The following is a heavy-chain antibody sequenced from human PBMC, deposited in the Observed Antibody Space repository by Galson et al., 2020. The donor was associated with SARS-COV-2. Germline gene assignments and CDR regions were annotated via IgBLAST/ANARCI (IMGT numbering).Heavy chain of an antibody. J-gene: IGHJ3*02. CDR2: INAGNGNT. D-gene: IGHD2-2*01. V-gene: IGHV1-3*01. CDR3: ARVYCSSTSCPGYDAFDI. CDR1: GYTFTTYA. Sequence: ASLKVSCKASGYTFTTYAMHWVRQDPGQRLESMGWINAGNGNTKYSQKFQGRVTITRDTSASTAYMELSSLRSEDTAVYYCARVYCSSTSCPGYDAFDIWGQGTMVTVSS.